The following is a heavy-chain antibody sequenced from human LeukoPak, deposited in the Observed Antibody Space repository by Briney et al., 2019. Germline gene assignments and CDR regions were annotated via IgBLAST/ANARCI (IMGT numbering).Heavy chain of an antibody. D-gene: IGHD4-17*01. CDR3: ARASTTVPNLLDH. CDR1: GFTFSTYW. J-gene: IGHJ4*02. CDR2: IKGDGSST. Sequence: GGSLRLSCAASGFTFSTYWMHWVRHAPGKGLVWVARIKGDGSSTIYADSVKGRFTISRDNSKNTLYLQTSSLRAEDTAVYYCARASTTVPNLLDHWGRGTLVTVSS. V-gene: IGHV3-74*01.